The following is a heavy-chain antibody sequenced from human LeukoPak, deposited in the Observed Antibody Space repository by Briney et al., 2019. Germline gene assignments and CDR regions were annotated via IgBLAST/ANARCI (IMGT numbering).Heavy chain of an antibody. CDR2: IHSSGTT. V-gene: IGHV4-59*11. J-gene: IGHJ6*03. CDR1: GDSINSHY. Sequence: SETLSLTCAVSGDSINSHYWNWIRRPPGKGLEWVAYIHSSGTTSTNPSLRSRVTVSLDTSKNQFSLRLTSLSSADTAVYYCAREVQTDGNYYLDYFTYMDVWGKGATVTVSS. CDR3: AREVQTDGNYYLDYFTYMDV. D-gene: IGHD1-26*01.